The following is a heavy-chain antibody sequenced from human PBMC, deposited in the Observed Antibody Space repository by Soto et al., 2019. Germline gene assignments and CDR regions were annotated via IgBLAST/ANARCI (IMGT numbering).Heavy chain of an antibody. CDR1: GVSISNDVYY. V-gene: IGHV4-31*03. Sequence: SETLSLTCTVSGVSISNDVYYWTWIRQYPGKGLEWVGYIYYTGSTYYNPSLTSRVMMSVDTSKNQFSLKLSSVTAADTAVYFCAREGGESSDGLYYFDSWGQGSLVTVSS. CDR2: IYYTGST. J-gene: IGHJ4*02. CDR3: AREGGESSDGLYYFDS. D-gene: IGHD3-16*01.